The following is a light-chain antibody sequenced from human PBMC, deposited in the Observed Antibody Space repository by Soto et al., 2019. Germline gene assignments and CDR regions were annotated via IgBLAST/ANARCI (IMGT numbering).Light chain of an antibody. Sequence: DIQMTQSPSSLSASVGDRVTITSRASQSIYSSLNWYHQKPGKAPKLLIYAASNLQSGVPSRFSGSGSGTDFTLSISSLQPGDFATYYCQQSYSAPYTFGQGTKLEI. V-gene: IGKV1-39*01. CDR3: QQSYSAPYT. J-gene: IGKJ2*01. CDR2: AAS. CDR1: QSIYSS.